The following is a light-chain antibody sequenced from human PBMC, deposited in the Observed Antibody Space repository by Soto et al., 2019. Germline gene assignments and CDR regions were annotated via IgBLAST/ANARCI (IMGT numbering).Light chain of an antibody. Sequence: QSVLTQPASVSGSPGQSITISCTATSSDVGGYNYVAWYQQHPGKVPRLMIYEVSNRPSGVSNRFSGSQSGSTASLTISGLQAEDEADYYCISYTSSSTSYVFGPGTKLTVL. CDR3: ISYTSSSTSYV. V-gene: IGLV2-14*01. CDR1: SSDVGGYNY. CDR2: EVS. J-gene: IGLJ1*01.